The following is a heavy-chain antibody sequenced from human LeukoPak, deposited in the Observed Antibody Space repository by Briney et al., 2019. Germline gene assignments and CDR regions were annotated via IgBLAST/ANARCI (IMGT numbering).Heavy chain of an antibody. CDR2: ISGSGGSS. V-gene: IGHV3-23*01. J-gene: IGHJ5*02. CDR3: ARASMEYYYGSGSYWFDP. Sequence: QSGGSLRLSSAASGFTFSSYAMSWVRQAPGKGLEWVSAISGSGGSSYYADSVKGRFTISRDNSKNTLYLQMNSLRAEDTAVYYCARASMEYYYGSGSYWFDPWGQGTLVTVSS. D-gene: IGHD3-10*01. CDR1: GFTFSSYA.